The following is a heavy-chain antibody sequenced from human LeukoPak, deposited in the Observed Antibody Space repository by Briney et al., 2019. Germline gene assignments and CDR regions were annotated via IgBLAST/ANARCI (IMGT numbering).Heavy chain of an antibody. CDR2: INAVDANT. D-gene: IGHD4/OR15-4a*01. Sequence: GGSLRLSCAASGFIFSSLVMTWVRQAPGKGLEWVSTINAVDANTYYADSVKGRFTVSRDNSRNTLYLQMNSLRAEDTAVYYCAKQFLGANWGQGTLVIVSS. CDR3: AKQFLGAN. CDR1: GFIFSSLV. V-gene: IGHV3-23*01. J-gene: IGHJ4*02.